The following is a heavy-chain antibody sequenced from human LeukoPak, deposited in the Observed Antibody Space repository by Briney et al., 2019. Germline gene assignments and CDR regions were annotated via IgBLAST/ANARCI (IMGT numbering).Heavy chain of an antibody. V-gene: IGHV5-51*01. J-gene: IGHJ4*02. CDR2: IYPGDSDT. D-gene: IGHD3-16*01. CDR1: GYTFTNYW. CDR3: TRHRGGVGSDY. Sequence: GESLKISCKGSGYTFTNYWIAWVRQMPGKGLECLGIIYPGDSDTRYSPSFRGQVTISADKSISTAYLQWSSLKASDTAVYYCTRHRGGVGSDYWGQGTLVTVSS.